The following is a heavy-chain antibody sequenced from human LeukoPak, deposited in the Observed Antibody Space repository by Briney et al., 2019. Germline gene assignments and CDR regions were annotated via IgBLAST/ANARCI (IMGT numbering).Heavy chain of an antibody. V-gene: IGHV3-7*05. J-gene: IGHJ4*02. CDR2: IKEDGSDK. CDR3: ARDIGYHTFDY. Sequence: GGSLRLSCAASGFTFSNFWMAWVRQAPGKGLEWVAHIKEDGSDKKYVDSVKGRFTISRDNPKNSLYLQMNSLRAEDTAAYYCARDIGYHTFDYWGQGCLVTVSS. CDR1: GFTFSNFW. D-gene: IGHD5-12*01.